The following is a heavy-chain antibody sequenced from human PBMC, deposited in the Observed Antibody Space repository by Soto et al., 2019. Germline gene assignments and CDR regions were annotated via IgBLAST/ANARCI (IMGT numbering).Heavy chain of an antibody. V-gene: IGHV3-21*01. D-gene: IGHD3-22*01. CDR3: SRDQNGGYYP. Sequence: EVQLVESGGGLVKPGGSLRLSCAASGFTLSSYNMNWVRQAPGKGLEWVSSMSSTYIYYADSVKGRFTISRDNAKNSLYLQMNSLRAEDTAVYYWSRDQNGGYYPWCQGTLVTVSS. CDR1: GFTLSSYN. J-gene: IGHJ5*02. CDR2: MSSTYI.